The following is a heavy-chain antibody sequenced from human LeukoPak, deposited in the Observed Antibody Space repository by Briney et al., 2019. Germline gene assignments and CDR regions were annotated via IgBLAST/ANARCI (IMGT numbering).Heavy chain of an antibody. CDR1: GGSISSYY. Sequence: PSETLSLTCTVSGGSISSYYWSWIRQPPGKGLEWIGEINHSGSTNYNPSLKSRVTISVDTSKNQFSLKLSSVTAADTAVYYCARGTGGYDDYYYYYMDVWGKGTTVAVSS. CDR2: INHSGST. CDR3: ARGTGGYDDYYYYYMDV. J-gene: IGHJ6*03. V-gene: IGHV4-34*01. D-gene: IGHD5-12*01.